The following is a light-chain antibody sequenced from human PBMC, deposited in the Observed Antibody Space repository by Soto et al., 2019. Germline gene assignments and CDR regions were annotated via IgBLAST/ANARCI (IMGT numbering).Light chain of an antibody. CDR3: CSYTGTYTWV. Sequence: QSALTQPRSVSGSPGQSVTISCTGTSSDVGGYNYVSWYQQHPGKAPKVMIYDVSKRPSGVPDRFSGSKSGNTASLTISGLQPEDEADYYCCSYTGTYTWVFGGGTKLTVL. J-gene: IGLJ3*02. V-gene: IGLV2-11*01. CDR2: DVS. CDR1: SSDVGGYNY.